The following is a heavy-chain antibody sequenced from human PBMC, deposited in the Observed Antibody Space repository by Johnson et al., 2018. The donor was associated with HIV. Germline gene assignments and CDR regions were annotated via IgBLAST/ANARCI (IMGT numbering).Heavy chain of an antibody. J-gene: IGHJ3*02. V-gene: IGHV3-20*04. D-gene: IGHD2-2*01. CDR2: INWNGGST. CDR1: GFTVSSNY. CDR3: ARVGEYCSSTSCSGAFDI. Sequence: VQLVESGGGLVQPGGSLRLSCAASGFTVSSNYMSWVRQAPGKGLEWVSGINWNGGSTGYADSVKGRFTISRDNALNSLYLQMNRLRVEDTALYYCARVGEYCSSTSCSGAFDIWGQGTMVTVSS.